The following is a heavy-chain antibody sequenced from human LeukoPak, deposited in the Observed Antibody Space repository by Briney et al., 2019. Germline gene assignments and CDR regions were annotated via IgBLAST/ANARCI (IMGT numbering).Heavy chain of an antibody. V-gene: IGHV4-39*01. CDR2: IYYSGST. J-gene: IGHJ4*02. Sequence: SETLSLTCTVSGGSISSSSYYWGWIRPPPGKGLEWIGSIYYSGSTYYNPSLKSRVTISVDTSKNQFSLKLSSVTAADTAVYYCARPKTTVTTPDYWGQGTLVTVSS. CDR1: GGSISSSSYY. D-gene: IGHD4-17*01. CDR3: ARPKTTVTTPDY.